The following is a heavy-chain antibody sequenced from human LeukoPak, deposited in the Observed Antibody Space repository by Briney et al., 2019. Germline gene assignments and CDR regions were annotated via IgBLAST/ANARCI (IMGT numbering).Heavy chain of an antibody. J-gene: IGHJ5*02. D-gene: IGHD2-15*01. CDR3: ARVDGSCSGGSCPSGNWFDP. CDR2: FHTRGST. Sequence: SQTLSLTCTVSRGSISSGNYYWRWIRQPAGKGLEWIVRFHTRGSTNYNPSLKSRVIISVDTSKNQFSLKVNSVTAADTAVYYCARVDGSCSGGSCPSGNWFDPWGQGTLVTVSS. V-gene: IGHV4-61*02. CDR1: RGSISSGNYY.